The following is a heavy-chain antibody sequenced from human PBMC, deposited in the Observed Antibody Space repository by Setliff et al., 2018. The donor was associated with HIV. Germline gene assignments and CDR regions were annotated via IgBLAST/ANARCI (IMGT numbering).Heavy chain of an antibody. Sequence: GGSLRLSCATSGFTFSSHGIHWVRQAPGKGLEWVAFIRYDGNNKYYADSVKGRFTISRDNAKNSLYLQMNSLRNEDAAVYYCASSPSWGTYRYGLDYWGQGTLVTVSS. D-gene: IGHD3-16*02. J-gene: IGHJ4*02. CDR2: IRYDGNNK. V-gene: IGHV3-30*02. CDR1: GFTFSSHG. CDR3: ASSPSWGTYRYGLDY.